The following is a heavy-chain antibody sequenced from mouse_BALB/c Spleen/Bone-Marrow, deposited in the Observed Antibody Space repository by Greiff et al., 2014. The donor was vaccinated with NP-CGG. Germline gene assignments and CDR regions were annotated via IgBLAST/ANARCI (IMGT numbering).Heavy chain of an antibody. J-gene: IGHJ3*01. CDR2: IDPENGDS. CDR3: TVYRYPPPWFAY. Sequence: VKLKESGAELVRSGASVKLSCTASGFNIKDYYMHWVKQRPEQGLEWIGLIDPENGDSEYAPKFQGKAPMTADTSSNTAYRQISSLTSEDTAVYYCTVYRYPPPWFAYWGQGTLVTVSA. D-gene: IGHD2-14*01. CDR1: GFNIKDYY. V-gene: IGHV14-4*02.